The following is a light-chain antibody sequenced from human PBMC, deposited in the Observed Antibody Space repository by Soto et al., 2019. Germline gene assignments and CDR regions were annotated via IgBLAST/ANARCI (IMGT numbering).Light chain of an antibody. Sequence: AIRMTQSPSSLSASTGDRVTITCRASQGISSYLAWYQQKPGKAPKLLIYAASTLQSGVPSRFSGSGSGTDFTLTISCLQSEGFATYYCQQYYSYPRTFGQGTKWIS. CDR3: QQYYSYPRT. CDR1: QGISSY. J-gene: IGKJ1*01. CDR2: AAS. V-gene: IGKV1-8*01.